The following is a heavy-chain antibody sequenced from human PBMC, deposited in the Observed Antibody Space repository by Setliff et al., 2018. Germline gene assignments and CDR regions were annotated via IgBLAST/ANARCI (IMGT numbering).Heavy chain of an antibody. CDR2: IYPGDSDT. CDR1: GYSFTSYW. V-gene: IGHV5-51*01. CDR3: ARSDYGDYFAWDSYGMDV. J-gene: IGHJ6*02. D-gene: IGHD4-17*01. Sequence: PGESLKISCKGSGYSFTSYWIGWVRQMPGKGLEWMGIIYPGDSDTRYSPSLQGQVTISADRSTRTAYLQWSSLKASDTAFYYCARSDYGDYFAWDSYGMDVWGQGTTVTVSS.